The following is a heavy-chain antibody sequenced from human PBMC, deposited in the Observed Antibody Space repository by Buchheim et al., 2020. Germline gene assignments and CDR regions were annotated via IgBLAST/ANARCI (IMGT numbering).Heavy chain of an antibody. CDR1: GGSISSSSYY. D-gene: IGHD3-3*01. CDR2: IYYSGST. V-gene: IGHV4-39*01. Sequence: QLQLQESGPGLVKPSETLSLTCTVSGGSISSSSYYWGWIRQPPGKGLEWIGSIYYSGSTYYNPSLKSRVTISVDTSKNQFSLKLSSVTAADTAVYYCARSSSSYYDFWSGYYSYFGSWGQGTL. CDR3: ARSSSSYYDFWSGYYSYFGS. J-gene: IGHJ4*02.